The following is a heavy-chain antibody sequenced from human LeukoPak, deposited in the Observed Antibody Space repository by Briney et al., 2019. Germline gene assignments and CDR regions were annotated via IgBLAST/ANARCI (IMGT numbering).Heavy chain of an antibody. CDR3: AKDLRGINWFDP. Sequence: SETLSLTCTVSGGSISSYYWGWIRQPPGKGLEWIGYIYYSGSTDYNPSLKSRVTISVDTSRKQLSLKLRSVTAADTAVYYCAKDLRGINWFDPWGRGTLVTVSS. D-gene: IGHD2-15*01. CDR1: GGSISSYY. J-gene: IGHJ5*02. CDR2: IYYSGST. V-gene: IGHV4-59*01.